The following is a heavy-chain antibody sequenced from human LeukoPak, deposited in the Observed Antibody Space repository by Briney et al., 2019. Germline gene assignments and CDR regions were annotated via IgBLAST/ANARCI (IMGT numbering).Heavy chain of an antibody. CDR3: ARSRTFNSGAFDP. CDR1: GASVSSASY. V-gene: IGHV4-61*01. J-gene: IGHJ5*02. D-gene: IGHD1-26*01. CDR2: IYNSVNT. Sequence: PSETLSLTCTVSGASVSSASYWTWIRQPPGKGVEWIAHIYNSVNTNYNPSLTSRVTISVDTSKNQFSLRLNSVTAADTAVYYCARSRTFNSGAFDPWGQGSLVTVSS.